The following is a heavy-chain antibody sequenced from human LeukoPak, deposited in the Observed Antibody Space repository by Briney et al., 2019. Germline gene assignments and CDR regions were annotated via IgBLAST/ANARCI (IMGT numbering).Heavy chain of an antibody. CDR2: IFYSGST. D-gene: IGHD3-3*01. CDR1: GGSISSYY. Sequence: SETLSLTCTVSGGSISSYYWSWIRQPPGKGLEWIGYIFYSGSTNYNSSLKSRVTISVDTSKNKFSLQVTSVTATDAAVYYCARHPSALYAFDIWGQGTMVTVSS. V-gene: IGHV4-59*08. CDR3: ARHPSALYAFDI. J-gene: IGHJ3*02.